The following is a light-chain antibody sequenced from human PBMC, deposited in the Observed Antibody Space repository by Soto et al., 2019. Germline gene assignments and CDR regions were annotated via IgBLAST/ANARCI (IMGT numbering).Light chain of an antibody. V-gene: IGLV2-14*01. CDR1: SSDIGNYNY. J-gene: IGLJ1*01. CDR2: EVS. CDR3: SSYTSSSPYV. Sequence: QSVLTQPASVSGSPGQSITISCTGTSSDIGNYNYVSWYRQYPGKAPKPMIYEVSNRPAGVSNRLSGSKSGNTASLTISGLQAEDEADYYCSSYTSSSPYVFGTGTKVTVL.